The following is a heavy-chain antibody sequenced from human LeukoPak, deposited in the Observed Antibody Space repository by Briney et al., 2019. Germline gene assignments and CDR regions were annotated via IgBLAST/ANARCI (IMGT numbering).Heavy chain of an antibody. V-gene: IGHV4-34*01. Sequence: PSETLSLTCAVYGGSFSGYYWSCIRQPPGKGLEWIGEINHSGSTNYNPSLKSRVTISVDTSKNQFSLKLSSVTAADTAVYYCARQSYGVDAFDIWGQGTMVAVSS. CDR3: ARQSYGVDAFDI. CDR1: GGSFSGYY. J-gene: IGHJ3*02. CDR2: INHSGST. D-gene: IGHD4-17*01.